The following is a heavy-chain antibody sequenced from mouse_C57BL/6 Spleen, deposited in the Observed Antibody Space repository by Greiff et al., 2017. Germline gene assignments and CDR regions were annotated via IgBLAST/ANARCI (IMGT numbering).Heavy chain of an antibody. J-gene: IGHJ4*01. V-gene: IGHV1-53*01. Sequence: QVQLQQSGPELARPWASVKISCQAFYTFSRRVHFAIRDTNSWMHWVKQRPGQGLEWIGNINPSNGGTNYNEKFKSNATLTVDKSSSTAYMQLSSLTSEDSAVYYCATIYYYGSSYAMDYWGQGTSVTVSS. CDR3: SEDSAVYYCATIYYYGSSYAMDY. D-gene: IGHD1-1*01. CDR2: GQGLEWIG. CDR1: YTFSRRVH.